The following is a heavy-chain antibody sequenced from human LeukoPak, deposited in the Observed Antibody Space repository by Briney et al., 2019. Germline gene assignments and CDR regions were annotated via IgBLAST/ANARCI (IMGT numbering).Heavy chain of an antibody. CDR1: GFTSSSYA. CDR2: VSGSGDRM. Sequence: GGSLRLSCAASGFTSSSYALNCVRQAPGKGLEWVATVSGSGDRMYHADSVKGRFTISRDNSKNTIYLQMNSLRAEDTALYYCAKAAAAPGFDFWGQGTLVTVSS. D-gene: IGHD6-13*01. CDR3: AKAAAAPGFDF. V-gene: IGHV3-23*01. J-gene: IGHJ4*02.